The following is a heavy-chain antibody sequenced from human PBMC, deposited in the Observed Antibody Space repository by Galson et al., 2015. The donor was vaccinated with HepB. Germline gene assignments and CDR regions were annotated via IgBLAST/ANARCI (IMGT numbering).Heavy chain of an antibody. V-gene: IGHV3-30*04. D-gene: IGHD4-17*01. Sequence: APRFPCGAAGGTFISYAKRWGRQAPGKGLVWGVVISYDGSNKYYADSMKGRFTISRDNSKNTLYLQMNSLRAEDTAVYYCARDRGDGDYRKLDYWGQGTLVTVSS. CDR2: ISYDGSNK. CDR1: GGTFISYA. CDR3: ARDRGDGDYRKLDY. J-gene: IGHJ4*02.